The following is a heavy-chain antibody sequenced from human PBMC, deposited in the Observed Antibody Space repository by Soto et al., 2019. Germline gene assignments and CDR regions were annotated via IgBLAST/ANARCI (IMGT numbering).Heavy chain of an antibody. CDR2: INHSGST. CDR3: ASGGWYGGYGYYFDY. J-gene: IGHJ4*02. D-gene: IGHD3-10*01. CDR1: GGSFSGNY. V-gene: IGHV4-34*01. Sequence: SETLSLTCAVYGGSFSGNYWSWIRQPPGKGLEWIGEINHSGSTNYNPSLKSRVTISVDTSKNQFSLKLSSVTAADTAVYYCASGGWYGGYGYYFDYWGQGTLVTVSS.